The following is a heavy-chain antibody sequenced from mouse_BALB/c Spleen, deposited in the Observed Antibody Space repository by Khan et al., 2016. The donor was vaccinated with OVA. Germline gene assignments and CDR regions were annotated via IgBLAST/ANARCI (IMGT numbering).Heavy chain of an antibody. D-gene: IGHD2-1*01. V-gene: IGHV3-2*02. CDR2: IRNSGNT. J-gene: IGHJ1*01. Sequence: VQLKQSGPGLVKPSQSLALTCTVSGSSIPSDYAWNWIRQFPGSKLEWMGYIRNSGNTSYNPSLQSRITITRDTSKNQFFLQLNSVTTEDTATYYCARDGNWYFDVWGAGTTVTVSS. CDR3: ARDGNWYFDV. CDR1: GSSIPSDYA.